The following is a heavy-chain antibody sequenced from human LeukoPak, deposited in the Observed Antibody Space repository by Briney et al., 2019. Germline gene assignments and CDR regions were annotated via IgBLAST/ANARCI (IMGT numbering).Heavy chain of an antibody. V-gene: IGHV4-34*01. CDR3: ARELYVAVAGTAPNWFDP. D-gene: IGHD6-19*01. Sequence: PSETLSLTCAVYGGSFSGYYWSWIRQPPGKGLEWIGEINHSGSTNYNPSLKSRVTISVDTSKNQFSLKLSSVTAADTAVYYCARELYVAVAGTAPNWFDPRGQGTLVTVSS. J-gene: IGHJ5*02. CDR1: GGSFSGYY. CDR2: INHSGST.